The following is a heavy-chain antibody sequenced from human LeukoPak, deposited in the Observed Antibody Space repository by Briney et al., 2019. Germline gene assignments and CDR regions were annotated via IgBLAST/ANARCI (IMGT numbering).Heavy chain of an antibody. V-gene: IGHV3-7*01. Sequence: GGSLRLSCAASGFTFSSYAMSWVRQAPGKGLEWVANIKEDGSEKCYVDSVKGRFSISRDNAKNSLYLQMNSLRVEDMAVYYCTRGRLTMTWGQGTLVTVSS. CDR1: GFTFSSYA. J-gene: IGHJ5*02. CDR2: IKEDGSEK. CDR3: TRGRLTMT. D-gene: IGHD3-22*01.